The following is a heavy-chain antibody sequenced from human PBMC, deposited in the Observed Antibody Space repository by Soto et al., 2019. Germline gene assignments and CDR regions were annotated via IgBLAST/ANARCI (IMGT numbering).Heavy chain of an antibody. V-gene: IGHV3-21*01. J-gene: IGHJ3*02. Sequence: PGGSLRLSCAASGFLFNSFTMNWVRQAPGKGLEWVSSISSSGTYIYYADSVEGRFTISRNNANNSLFLQMNSLRAEDTAVYYCARVDYYDTSGPVSDVFDIWGQGTMGTVSS. CDR2: ISSSGTYI. CDR1: GFLFNSFT. CDR3: ARVDYYDTSGPVSDVFDI. D-gene: IGHD3-22*01.